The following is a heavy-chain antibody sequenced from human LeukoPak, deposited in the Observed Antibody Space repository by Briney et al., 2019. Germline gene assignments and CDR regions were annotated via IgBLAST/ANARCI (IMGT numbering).Heavy chain of an antibody. CDR3: AKDRLVVAATLLDP. Sequence: GASVKVSCKASGGTFSSYAISWVRQAPGQGLEWMGWINPNSGGTNYAQKFQGRVTMTRDTSISTAYMELSSLRSEDTAVYYCAKDRLVVAATLLDPWGQGTLVTVSS. D-gene: IGHD2-15*01. CDR1: GGTFSSYA. V-gene: IGHV1-2*02. J-gene: IGHJ5*02. CDR2: INPNSGGT.